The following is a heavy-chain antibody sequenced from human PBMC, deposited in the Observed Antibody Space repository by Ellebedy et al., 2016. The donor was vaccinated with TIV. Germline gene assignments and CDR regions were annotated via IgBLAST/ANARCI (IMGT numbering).Heavy chain of an antibody. CDR1: DGSIISSSYF. CDR2: VDYSGST. D-gene: IGHD4-23*01. J-gene: IGHJ4*02. CDR3: ARDGAGRWDY. Sequence: MPSETLSLTCTVPDGSIISSSYFWAWVRQPPGKGMEWIGSVDYSGSTHSNPSLKSPLTISVDTSKNQFSLKLRSVTAADTAVYYCARDGAGRWDYWGPGTLVTVSS. V-gene: IGHV4-39*07.